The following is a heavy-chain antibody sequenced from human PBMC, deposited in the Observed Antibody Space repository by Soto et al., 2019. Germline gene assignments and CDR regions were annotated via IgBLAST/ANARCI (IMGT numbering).Heavy chain of an antibody. Sequence: TLSLTCTVSGGSISSGGYYWIWIRQHPGKGLEWIGYIYYSGSTYYNPSLKSRVTISVDTSKNQFSLKLSSVTAADTAVYYCARDPLLGYFDYWGQGTLVTVSS. CDR2: IYYSGST. V-gene: IGHV4-31*03. D-gene: IGHD7-27*01. J-gene: IGHJ4*02. CDR1: GGSISSGGYY. CDR3: ARDPLLGYFDY.